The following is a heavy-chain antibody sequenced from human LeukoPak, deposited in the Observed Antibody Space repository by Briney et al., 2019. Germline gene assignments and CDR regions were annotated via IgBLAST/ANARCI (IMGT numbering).Heavy chain of an antibody. Sequence: GGFLRLSCAASGFTFDDYTMHWVRQAPGKGLEWVSLISWDGGSTYYADSVKGRFTISRDNSKNSLYLQMNRLRTEDTALYYCAKEGGNAGYYYYYMDVWGKGTTVTVSS. CDR2: ISWDGGST. CDR1: GFTFDDYT. V-gene: IGHV3-43*01. CDR3: AKEGGNAGYYYYYMDV. D-gene: IGHD4-23*01. J-gene: IGHJ6*03.